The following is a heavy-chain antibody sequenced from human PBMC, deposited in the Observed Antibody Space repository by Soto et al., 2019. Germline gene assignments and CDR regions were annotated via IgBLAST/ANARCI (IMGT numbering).Heavy chain of an antibody. D-gene: IGHD3-3*01. V-gene: IGHV4-30-4*01. J-gene: IGHJ6*02. CDR2: IYYSGST. Sequence: SETLSLTCTVPGGSISSGDYYWSWIRQPPGKGLEWIGYIYYSGSTYYNPSLKSRVTISVDTSKNQFSLKLSSVTAADTAVYYCARVDFWSGYYGMDVWGQGTTVTVSS. CDR1: GGSISSGDYY. CDR3: ARVDFWSGYYGMDV.